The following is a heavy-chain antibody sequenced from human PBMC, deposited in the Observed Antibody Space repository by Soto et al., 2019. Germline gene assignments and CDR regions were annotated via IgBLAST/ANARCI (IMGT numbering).Heavy chain of an antibody. CDR1: GGSISSGGYY. V-gene: IGHV4-31*03. D-gene: IGHD3-3*01. CDR3: AIVITIFGLRHTPDRKDV. Sequence: SETLSLTCTVSGGSISSGGYYWSLIRQHPGKGLEWIGYIYYSGSTYYNPSLKSRVTISVDTSKNQFSLELSSVIAADTDVYYCAIVITIFGLRHTPDRKDVWRQGTTVTGSS. J-gene: IGHJ6*02. CDR2: IYYSGST.